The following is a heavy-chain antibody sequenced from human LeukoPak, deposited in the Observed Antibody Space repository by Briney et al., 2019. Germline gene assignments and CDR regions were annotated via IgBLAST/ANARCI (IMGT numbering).Heavy chain of an antibody. J-gene: IGHJ4*02. CDR3: AREDYGDDY. CDR1: GFTFSDYY. V-gene: IGHV3-7*01. D-gene: IGHD4-17*01. Sequence: GGSLRLSCAASGFTFSDYYMSWIRQAPGKGLEWVANIKQDGSEKYYVDSVKGRFTISRDNAKNSLYLQMNSLRAEDTAVYYCAREDYGDDYWGQGTLVTVSS. CDR2: IKQDGSEK.